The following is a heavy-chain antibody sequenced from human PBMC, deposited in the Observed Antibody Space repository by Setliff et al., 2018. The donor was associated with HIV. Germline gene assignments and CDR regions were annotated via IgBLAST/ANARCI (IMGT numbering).Heavy chain of an antibody. J-gene: IGHJ4*02. CDR2: ISDGGGST. CDR1: GFTFSSYP. D-gene: IGHD1-26*01. Sequence: GGSLRLSCAASGFTFSSYPMSWVRQSPGKGPEWVSAISDGGGSTYYAVSVKGRFTISRDNSKSTLYLQMTNLRAEDTALYFCAKGAGPTTLAEPFDSWGQGTLVTVSS. CDR3: AKGAGPTTLAEPFDS. V-gene: IGHV3-23*01.